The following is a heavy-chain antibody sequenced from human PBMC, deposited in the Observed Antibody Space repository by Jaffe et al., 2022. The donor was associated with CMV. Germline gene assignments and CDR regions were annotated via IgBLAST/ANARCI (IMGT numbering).Heavy chain of an antibody. CDR2: ISYDGSNK. J-gene: IGHJ5*02. D-gene: IGHD2-2*01. Sequence: QVQLVESGGGVVQPGRSLRLSCAASGFTFSSYGMHWVRQAPGKGLEWVAVISYDGSNKYYADSVKGRFTISRDNSKNTLYLQMNSLRAEDTAVYYCAKGVGRYQLLSGDENWFDPWGQGTLVTVSS. CDR3: AKGVGRYQLLSGDENWFDP. CDR1: GFTFSSYG. V-gene: IGHV3-30*18.